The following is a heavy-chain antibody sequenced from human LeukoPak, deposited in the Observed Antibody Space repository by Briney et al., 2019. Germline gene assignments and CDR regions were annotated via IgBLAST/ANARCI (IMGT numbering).Heavy chain of an antibody. J-gene: IGHJ4*02. V-gene: IGHV3-53*01. CDR1: GFTISSKY. CDR2: IYSGGSS. D-gene: IGHD6-19*01. Sequence: PGGSLRLSCAASGFTISSKYMSWVRQAPGKGLEWVSVIYSGGSSYYADSVKGRFTISRDNSKNTLYLQMNSLRAEDTAVYYCARGYSSGWIFYYFDYWGQGTLVTVSS. CDR3: ARGYSSGWIFYYFDY.